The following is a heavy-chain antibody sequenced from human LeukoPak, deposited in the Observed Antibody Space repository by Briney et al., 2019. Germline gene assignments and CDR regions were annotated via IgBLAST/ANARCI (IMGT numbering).Heavy chain of an antibody. D-gene: IGHD1-26*01. CDR1: GYTFTGYY. J-gene: IGHJ4*02. V-gene: IGHV1-2*02. CDR3: ARDHSGSYYGAGY. Sequence: ASVKVSCKASGYTFTGYYMHWVRRAPGQGLEWMGWINPNSGGTNYAQKFQGRVTMTRDTSISTAYMELSRLRSDDTAVYYCARDHSGSYYGAGYWGQGTLVTVSS. CDR2: INPNSGGT.